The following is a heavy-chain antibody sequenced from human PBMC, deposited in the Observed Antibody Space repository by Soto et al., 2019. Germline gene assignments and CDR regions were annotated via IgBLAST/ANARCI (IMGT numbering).Heavy chain of an antibody. D-gene: IGHD2-15*01. Sequence: GGSLRRSCASSGFPFSSYSMNWVRHAPGKGLEWVSSISSSSSYIYYADSVKGRFTISRDNAKNSLYLQMNSLRAEDTAVYYCATLFSSRGYYFDYWGQGTLVTVSS. CDR1: GFPFSSYS. CDR2: ISSSSSYI. V-gene: IGHV3-21*01. J-gene: IGHJ4*02. CDR3: ATLFSSRGYYFDY.